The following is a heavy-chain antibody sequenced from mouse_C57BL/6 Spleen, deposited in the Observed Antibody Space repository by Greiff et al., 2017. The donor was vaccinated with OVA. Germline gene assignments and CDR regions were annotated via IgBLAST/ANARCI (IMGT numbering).Heavy chain of an antibody. J-gene: IGHJ2*01. Sequence: QVQLQQSGPELVKPGASVKISCKASGYAFSSSWMNWVKQRPGKGLEWIGRIYPGDGDTNYNGKFKGKATLTADKSSSTAYMQLSSLTSEDSAVYFCARGGYYDYWGQGTTRTVSS. D-gene: IGHD2-3*01. CDR1: GYAFSSSW. CDR2: IYPGDGDT. CDR3: ARGGYYDY. V-gene: IGHV1-82*01.